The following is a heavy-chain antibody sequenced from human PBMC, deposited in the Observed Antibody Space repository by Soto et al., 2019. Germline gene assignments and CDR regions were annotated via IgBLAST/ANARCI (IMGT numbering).Heavy chain of an antibody. D-gene: IGHD1-26*01. CDR3: AFSGGGHAFDI. Sequence: QVQRVQSGAEVKKPGASVKVSCKASGYTFTSYYMHWVRQAPGQGLEWMGIINPSGGSTSYAQKFQGRVTMTRDTSTSTVYMELSSLRSEDTAVYYCAFSGGGHAFDIWGQGTMVTVSS. V-gene: IGHV1-46*01. CDR2: INPSGGST. CDR1: GYTFTSYY. J-gene: IGHJ3*02.